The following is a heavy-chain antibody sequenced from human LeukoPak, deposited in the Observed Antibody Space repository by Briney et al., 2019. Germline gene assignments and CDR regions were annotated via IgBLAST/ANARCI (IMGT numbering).Heavy chain of an antibody. D-gene: IGHD1-7*01. J-gene: IGHJ5*02. CDR1: GGSISSSNW. V-gene: IGHV4-4*02. CDR2: IYHSGST. Sequence: SGTLSLTCAVSGGSISSSNWWSWVRQPPGKGLEWIGEIYHSGSTNYNPSLKSRVTISVDKSKNQFSLKLSSVTAADTAVYYCARYLFVSTGTTVSWFDPWGQGTLVTVSS. CDR3: ARYLFVSTGTTVSWFDP.